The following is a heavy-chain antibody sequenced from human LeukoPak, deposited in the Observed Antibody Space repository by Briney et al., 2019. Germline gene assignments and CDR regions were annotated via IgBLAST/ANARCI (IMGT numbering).Heavy chain of an antibody. Sequence: ASVKVSCKASGYSFTRNDINWVRQAAGQGLEWMGRMNPGSGDGGYAQNFQGTVTMPRETSVTTAYMELSSLRSDETAVYYCARGDTTTDAFDMWGQGKLVTVSS. J-gene: IGHJ3*02. CDR2: MNPGSGDG. V-gene: IGHV1-8*01. CDR3: ARGDTTTDAFDM. D-gene: IGHD5-12*01. CDR1: GYSFTRND.